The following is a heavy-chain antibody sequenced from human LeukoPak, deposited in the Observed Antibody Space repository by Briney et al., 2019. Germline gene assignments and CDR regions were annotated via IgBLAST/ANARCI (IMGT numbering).Heavy chain of an antibody. Sequence: PGGSLRLSCAASGFTFSSYSMNWVRQAPGKGLEWVSSISSSSSYIYYADSVKGRFTISRDNAKNSLYLQMSSLRAEDTAVYYCARDLNTGAFDIWAKGQWSPSLQ. CDR2: ISSSSSYI. J-gene: IGHJ3*02. CDR3: ARDLNTGAFDI. V-gene: IGHV3-21*01. CDR1: GFTFSSYS. D-gene: IGHD1-1*01.